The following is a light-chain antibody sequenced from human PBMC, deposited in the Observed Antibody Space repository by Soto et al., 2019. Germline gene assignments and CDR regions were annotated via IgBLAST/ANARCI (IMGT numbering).Light chain of an antibody. Sequence: DVQMTQSPSTLSASVGDRVTITCRASQSISSWLAWYQQKPGKAPKLLIYKASSLESGVPSRFSGRGSGTEFTLTISSLQPDDFATYYCQQYNNEWTFGQGTKVEIK. J-gene: IGKJ1*01. CDR1: QSISSW. CDR3: QQYNNEWT. CDR2: KAS. V-gene: IGKV1-5*03.